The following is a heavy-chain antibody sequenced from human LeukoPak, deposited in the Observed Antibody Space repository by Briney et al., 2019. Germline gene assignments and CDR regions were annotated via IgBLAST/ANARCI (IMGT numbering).Heavy chain of an antibody. CDR3: ARTGSGGDLDI. J-gene: IGHJ3*02. V-gene: IGHV3-74*01. D-gene: IGHD2-15*01. CDR1: GFTFSNHW. Sequence: GGSLRLSCAASGFTFSNHWLHWVRQAPGKGLVWVSRINGDGTSTIYADSVKGRFTISRDNAKSTVYLQMNSLRAEDAAVYYCARTGSGGDLDIWGQGTMVTVSS. CDR2: INGDGTST.